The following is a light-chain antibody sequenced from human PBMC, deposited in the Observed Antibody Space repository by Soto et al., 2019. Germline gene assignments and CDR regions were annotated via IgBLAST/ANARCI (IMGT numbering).Light chain of an antibody. CDR1: SSDVGAYNY. CDR2: NVS. Sequence: QAVVTQPASVSGSPGQSITISCTGTSSDVGAYNYVSWYQQHPGKAPKLMIHNVSDRPSGISNRFSGSKSGNTASLTISGLQTEDEADYYCSSYTTSRTVVFGGGTKLTVL. J-gene: IGLJ2*01. CDR3: SSYTTSRTVV. V-gene: IGLV2-14*03.